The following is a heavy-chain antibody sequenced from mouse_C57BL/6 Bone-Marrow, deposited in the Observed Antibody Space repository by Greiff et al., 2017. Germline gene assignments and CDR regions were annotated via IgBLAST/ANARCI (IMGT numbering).Heavy chain of an antibody. CDR1: GYTFTSYW. V-gene: IGHV1-55*01. D-gene: IGHD2-4*01. Sequence: VKLMESGAELVKPGASVKMSCKASGYTFTSYWITWVKQRPGQGLEWIGDIYPGSGSTNYNEKFKSKATLTVDTSSSTAYMQLSSLTSEDSAVYYCARTRLPAWFAYWGEGTLVTVSA. CDR2: IYPGSGST. CDR3: ARTRLPAWFAY. J-gene: IGHJ3*01.